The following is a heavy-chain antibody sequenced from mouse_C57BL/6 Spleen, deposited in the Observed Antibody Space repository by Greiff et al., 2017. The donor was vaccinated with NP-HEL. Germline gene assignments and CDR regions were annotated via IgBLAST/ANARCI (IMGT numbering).Heavy chain of an antibody. D-gene: IGHD1-1*01. J-gene: IGHJ2*01. CDR2: IYPGDGDT. CDR3: ARGTTVVAHYFDY. V-gene: IGHV1-82*01. Sequence: QVQLQQSGPELVKPGASVKISCKASGYAFSSSWMNWVKQRPGKGLEWIGRIYPGDGDTNYNGKFKGKATLTADKSSSTAYMQLSSLTSEDSAGYFCARGTTVVAHYFDYWGQGTTLTVSS. CDR1: GYAFSSSW.